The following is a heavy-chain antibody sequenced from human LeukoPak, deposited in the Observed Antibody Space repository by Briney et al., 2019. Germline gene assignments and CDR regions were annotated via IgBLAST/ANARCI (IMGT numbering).Heavy chain of an antibody. V-gene: IGHV3-15*01. CDR1: GFTFSNAW. CDR2: IKSKTDGGTT. Sequence: GGSLRLSCAASGFTFSNAWMSWVRQAPGKGLEWVGRIKSKTDGGTTDYAAPVKGRFTISRDDSKNTLYLQMNSLKTEDTAVYYCTTPYYYGSGISIDYWGQGTLVTVSS. J-gene: IGHJ4*02. D-gene: IGHD3-10*01. CDR3: TTPYYYGSGISIDY.